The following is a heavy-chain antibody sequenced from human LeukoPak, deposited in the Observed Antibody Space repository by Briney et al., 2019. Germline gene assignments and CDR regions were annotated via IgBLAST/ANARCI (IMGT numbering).Heavy chain of an antibody. V-gene: IGHV3-74*01. D-gene: IGHD2-2*01. Sequence: TGGSLRLSCAASGFTSSSCWMHWVRQAPGKGLVWVSRINSDGSTTSYADSVKGRFPISRDNAKNTLYLQMNSLRAEDTAVYYCARAYCSSTSCRLDYWGQGTLVTVSS. J-gene: IGHJ4*02. CDR1: GFTSSSCW. CDR3: ARAYCSSTSCRLDY. CDR2: INSDGSTT.